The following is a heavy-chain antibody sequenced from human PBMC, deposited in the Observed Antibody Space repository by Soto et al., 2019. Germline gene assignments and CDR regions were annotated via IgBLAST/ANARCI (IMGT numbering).Heavy chain of an antibody. D-gene: IGHD6-13*01. Sequence: VKFSCKASGYTFTSYGISWVRQAPGQGLEWMGWISAYNGNTNYAQKLQGRVTMTTDTSTSTAYMELRSLRSDDTAVYYCARVAIAAAGPYFDYWGQGTLVTVSS. CDR3: ARVAIAAAGPYFDY. J-gene: IGHJ4*02. CDR2: ISAYNGNT. CDR1: GYTFTSYG. V-gene: IGHV1-18*04.